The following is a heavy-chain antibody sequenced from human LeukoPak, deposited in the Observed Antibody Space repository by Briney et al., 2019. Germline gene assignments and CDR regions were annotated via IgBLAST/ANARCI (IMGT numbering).Heavy chain of an antibody. J-gene: IGHJ4*02. CDR1: GGSVSSNIYY. V-gene: IGHV4-61*03. CDR2: IYYSGCT. D-gene: IGHD3-10*01. Sequence: PSETLSLTCTVSGGSVSSNIYYWSWIRQPPGKGLDWIGYIYYSGCTNSNPSLKSRVTISVDTSKNHFSLKLSSVTAADTAVYYCARAKVGGNYYFDYWGQGTLVTVSS. CDR3: ARAKVGGNYYFDY.